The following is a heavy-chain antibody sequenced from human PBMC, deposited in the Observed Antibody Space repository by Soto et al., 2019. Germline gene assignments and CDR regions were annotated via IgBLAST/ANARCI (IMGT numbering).Heavy chain of an antibody. CDR2: IHSSGGT. CDR3: GRLAEAATGHTDFDF. Sequence: SETLSLTCTVSGPSIKSSNYFWGWIRQPPGKGLEFVGSIHSSGGTYYNPSLKSRVTVSVDLSNSHFSLSLKSLTATDTAVYYCGRLAEAATGHTDFDFWGQGTLVTVSS. V-gene: IGHV4-39*02. D-gene: IGHD2-15*01. CDR1: GPSIKSSNYF. J-gene: IGHJ4*02.